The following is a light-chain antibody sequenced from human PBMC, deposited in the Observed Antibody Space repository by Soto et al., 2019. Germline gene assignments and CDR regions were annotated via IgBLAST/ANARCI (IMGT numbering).Light chain of an antibody. Sequence: ETVLTQSPATLSVSPGERVTLSCRASETVSTNLAWYRQRPGQAPRLLIYDVSTGATGIPARFSGRRSGTEFTLTISSLQSEDFGVYYCQQYNSWPQTFGQGTKVDIK. J-gene: IGKJ1*01. V-gene: IGKV3-15*01. CDR1: ETVSTN. CDR3: QQYNSWPQT. CDR2: DVS.